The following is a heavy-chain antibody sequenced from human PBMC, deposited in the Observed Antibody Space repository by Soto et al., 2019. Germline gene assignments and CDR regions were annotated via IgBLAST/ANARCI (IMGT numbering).Heavy chain of an antibody. CDR3: VTDRESSGNLSAY. V-gene: IGHV1-18*01. Sequence: ASVXVSFRASCYTFTYHGIAFFLEAPGQGLECMGWISGYTGNADYAQRFQGRVIMTKDTSTSTAYMEVRSLRSDDTAVYYCVTDRESSGNLSAYWGQGTLV. J-gene: IGHJ4*02. CDR2: ISGYTGNA. D-gene: IGHD2-15*01. CDR1: CYTFTYHG.